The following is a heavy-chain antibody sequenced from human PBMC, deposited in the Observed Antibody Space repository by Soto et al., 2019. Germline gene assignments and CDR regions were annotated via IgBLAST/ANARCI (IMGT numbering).Heavy chain of an antibody. Sequence: SQTLSLTRSVSGGSSSSGYHYCSLIRQTPGKGLEWIRYISNSGGTSYKKCLKMRVTMSLDTSRNQFSLKLSSVTAADTALYFCARATAYWGRTDCYPFDYWGQGTRVTVSS. V-gene: IGHV4-30-4*01. J-gene: IGHJ4*02. D-gene: IGHD2-21*01. CDR1: GGSSSSGYHY. CDR3: ARATAYWGRTDCYPFDY. CDR2: ISNSGGT.